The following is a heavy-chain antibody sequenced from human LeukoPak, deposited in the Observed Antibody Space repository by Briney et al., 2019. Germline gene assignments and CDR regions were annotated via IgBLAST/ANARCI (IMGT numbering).Heavy chain of an antibody. CDR1: GGSISSNSYY. D-gene: IGHD6-19*01. J-gene: IGHJ4*02. CDR2: IYYSGCT. V-gene: IGHV4-39*01. Sequence: PSETLSLTCTVTGGSISSNSYYWGWIRQPPGEGREWFGSIYYSGCTYYNPSLKSRVTISVDTSKNLFSLKLSFVTAADTAVYYCARRGQWPSPNDYWGQGTMVTVSS. CDR3: ARRGQWPSPNDY.